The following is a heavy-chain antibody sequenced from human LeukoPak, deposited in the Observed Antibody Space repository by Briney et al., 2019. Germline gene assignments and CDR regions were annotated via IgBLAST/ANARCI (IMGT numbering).Heavy chain of an antibody. V-gene: IGHV3-30*03. J-gene: IGHJ4*02. CDR2: LSADGSNE. Sequence: QSGGSLRLSCAASGFTFSSYGMHWVRQAPGKGLQWVAVLSADGSNEYYADSVKGRFTISRDNSKNTLYLQMNSLRAEDTAVYFCARKGVGYGDLYQFDLWGQGTLVTVSS. CDR3: ARKGVGYGDLYQFDL. CDR1: GFTFSSYG. D-gene: IGHD4-17*01.